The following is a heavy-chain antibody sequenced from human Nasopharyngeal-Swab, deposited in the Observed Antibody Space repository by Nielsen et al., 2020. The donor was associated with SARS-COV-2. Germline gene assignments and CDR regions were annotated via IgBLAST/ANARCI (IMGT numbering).Heavy chain of an antibody. CDR1: GFTFSSYA. Sequence: GESLQISCAASGFTFSSYAMTWVRQAPGKGLEWVSAISGSGGSTYYADSVRGRFTISRDNSKNTLHLQMNSLRGEDTAVYYCAKWGTYYYGSGSFFGPSNWFDPWGQGTLVTVSS. J-gene: IGHJ5*02. V-gene: IGHV3-23*01. D-gene: IGHD3-10*01. CDR2: ISGSGGST. CDR3: AKWGTYYYGSGSFFGPSNWFDP.